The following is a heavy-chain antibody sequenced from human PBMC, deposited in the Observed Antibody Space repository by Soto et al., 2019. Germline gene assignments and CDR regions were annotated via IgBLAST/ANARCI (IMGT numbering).Heavy chain of an antibody. Sequence: PGGSLGLSCAASGLTFSNYAMSWVRQDPGKGLEWVSAISGSASSTYYADSVKGRFTISRDNSKNTLYLQMNSLRVEDTALYYCAKSGSNYFHYYCMDVWGKGTTVTVSS. D-gene: IGHD4-4*01. V-gene: IGHV3-23*01. CDR2: ISGSASST. CDR3: AKSGSNYFHYYCMDV. CDR1: GLTFSNYA. J-gene: IGHJ6*03.